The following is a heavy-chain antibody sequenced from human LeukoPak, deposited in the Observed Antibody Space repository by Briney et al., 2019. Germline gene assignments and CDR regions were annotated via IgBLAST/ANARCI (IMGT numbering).Heavy chain of an antibody. CDR2: ISAYNGNT. J-gene: IGHJ6*02. D-gene: IGHD1-26*01. CDR1: GYTFTSYG. CDR3: ARWGATRRYYYGMDV. V-gene: IGHV1-18*01. Sequence: ASVKVSCKASGYTFTSYGISWVRQAPGQGLEWMGWISAYNGNTNYAQKLQGRVTMTTGTSTSTAYMELRSLRSDDTAVYYCARWGATRRYYYGMDVWGQGTTVTVSS.